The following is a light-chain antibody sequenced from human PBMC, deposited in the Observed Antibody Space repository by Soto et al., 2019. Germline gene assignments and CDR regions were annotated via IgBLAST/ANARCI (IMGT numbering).Light chain of an antibody. CDR2: EVS. V-gene: IGLV2-14*01. J-gene: IGLJ1*01. CDR3: CSYVGSSTYV. CDR1: SSDVGGYNY. Sequence: QSALTQPASVSGSPGQSITISCTGTSSDVGGYNYVSWYQQHPGKAPKLIIYEVSNRPTGVSNRFSGSKSGNTASLTISGLQTEDEADYYCCSYVGSSTYVFGTGTKVTVL.